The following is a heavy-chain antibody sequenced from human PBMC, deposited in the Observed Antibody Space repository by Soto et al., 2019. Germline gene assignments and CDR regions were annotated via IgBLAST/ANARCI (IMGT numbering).Heavy chain of an antibody. CDR3: ERYPRGRPVVFDM. D-gene: IGHD1-26*01. CDR1: GGSFSGYY. Sequence: QVQLQQRGAGLMKPSETLSHTCAVYGGSFSGYYWSWIRQPPGKGLEWIGEINHSGSTSYNPSLKSRVTMSVDPSKNEFPLKRSSVPAADTVVYYVERYPRGRPVVFDMGGQGTMVTFS. CDR2: INHSGST. V-gene: IGHV4-34*01. J-gene: IGHJ3*02.